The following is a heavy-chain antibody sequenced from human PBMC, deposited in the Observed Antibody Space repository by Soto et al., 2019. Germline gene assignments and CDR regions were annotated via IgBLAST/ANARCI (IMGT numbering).Heavy chain of an antibody. CDR2: IYPGDSDT. J-gene: IGHJ6*02. D-gene: IGHD6-19*01. CDR3: ARHKGSASGWYGFYYYYGMDX. CDR1: GYSFTSYW. V-gene: IGHV5-51*01. Sequence: GEALKISWKGSGYSFTSYWIGWVRQMPGKGVELMGIIYPGDSDTRYSPSFQGQVTISASKSISTAYLQWSSLKASDTAMYYCARHKGSASGWYGFYYYYGMDXWGQGTSVTVS.